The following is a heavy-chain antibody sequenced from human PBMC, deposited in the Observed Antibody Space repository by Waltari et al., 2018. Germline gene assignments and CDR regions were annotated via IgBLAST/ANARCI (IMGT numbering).Heavy chain of an antibody. Sequence: EVQLVESGGGLVKPGGSLRLSCAASGFTFSCYSMNWVRQAPGKGLEWVSSISSSRSYIYYADSVKGRFTISRDNAKNSLYLQMNSLRAEDTAVYYCARGHEGAFDIWGQGTMVTVSS. V-gene: IGHV3-21*01. J-gene: IGHJ3*02. CDR1: GFTFSCYS. CDR3: ARGHEGAFDI. CDR2: ISSSRSYI.